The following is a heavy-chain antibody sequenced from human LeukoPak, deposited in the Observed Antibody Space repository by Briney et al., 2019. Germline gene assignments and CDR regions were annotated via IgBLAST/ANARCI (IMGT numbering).Heavy chain of an antibody. Sequence: GGTLRLSCAASGFTFTNYGMSWVRQAPGKGLEWVSAISGSGGSTYYADSVKGRFTISRDNSKNTLYLQMNSLRAEDTAVYYCAKDLFGDWELDYWGQGTLVTVSS. D-gene: IGHD2-21*02. V-gene: IGHV3-23*01. CDR2: ISGSGGST. CDR1: GFTFTNYG. J-gene: IGHJ4*02. CDR3: AKDLFGDWELDY.